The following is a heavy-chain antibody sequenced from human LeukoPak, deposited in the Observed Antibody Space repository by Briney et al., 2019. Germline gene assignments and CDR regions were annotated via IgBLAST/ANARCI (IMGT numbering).Heavy chain of an antibody. CDR1: GGSISSNNW. CDR2: IYHSGNA. J-gene: IGHJ5*02. V-gene: IGHV4-4*02. D-gene: IGHD1-26*01. CDR3: TREVRSAWASFDP. Sequence: SETLSLTCAVSGGSISSNNWWSWVRQPPGKGLEWIGEIYHSGNANYNPSLKSRVTISVDKSKNQFSLILSSVTAADTAVYYCTREVRSAWASFDPWGQGTLVIVSS.